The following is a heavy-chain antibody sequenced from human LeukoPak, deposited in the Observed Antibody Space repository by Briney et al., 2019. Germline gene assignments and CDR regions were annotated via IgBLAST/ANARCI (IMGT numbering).Heavy chain of an antibody. CDR3: ARAGTVLRFLEWGYYYYYYYMDV. V-gene: IGHV6-1*01. CDR2: TYYRSKWYN. CDR1: GDSVSSNSAA. J-gene: IGHJ6*03. Sequence: SQTLSLTCAISGDSVSSNSAAWNWIRQSPSRGLEWLGRTYYRSKWYNDYAVSAKSRITINPDTSKNQFSLQLNSVTPEDTAVYYCARAGTVLRFLEWGYYYYYYYMDVWGKGTTVTVSS. D-gene: IGHD3-3*01.